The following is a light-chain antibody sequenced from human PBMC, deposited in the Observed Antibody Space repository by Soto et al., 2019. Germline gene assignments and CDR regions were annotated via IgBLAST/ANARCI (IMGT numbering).Light chain of an antibody. CDR2: DAS. CDR3: QQRSNWLT. J-gene: IGKJ4*02. Sequence: EIVLTQSPATLSLSPGDTATLSCRASQSVSSYLVWYQQKPGQAPRLLIYDASNRATGIPARFSGSGSGTDFTLTISSLEPEDFAVYYCQQRSNWLTFGGGTKVEIK. V-gene: IGKV3-11*01. CDR1: QSVSSY.